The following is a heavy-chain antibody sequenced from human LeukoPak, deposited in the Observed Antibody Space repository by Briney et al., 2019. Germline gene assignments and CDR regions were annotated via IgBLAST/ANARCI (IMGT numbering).Heavy chain of an antibody. V-gene: IGHV3-48*01. J-gene: IGHJ3*01. Sequence: PGGSLRLSCVASGFPFSSYSMNWVRQAPGKGLEWVSYISSSSTTIYYADSVKGRFTLSRDNAKNSLYLQMNSLRAEDTAVYYCATAHNWNSEGYSAFDLWGQGTMVTVSS. CDR3: ATAHNWNSEGYSAFDL. CDR2: ISSSSTTI. CDR1: GFPFSSYS. D-gene: IGHD1-7*01.